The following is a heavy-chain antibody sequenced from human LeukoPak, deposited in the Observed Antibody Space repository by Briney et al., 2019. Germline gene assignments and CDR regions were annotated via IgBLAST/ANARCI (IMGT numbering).Heavy chain of an antibody. CDR3: AREGLYSSGWTFDY. Sequence: SGGSLRLSCAASGFTFSSYSMNWVRQAPGKGLEWVSYICSSSSTIYYADSVKGRFTISRDNAKNSLYLQMNSLRDEDTAVYYCAREGLYSSGWTFDYWGQGTLVTVSS. J-gene: IGHJ4*02. V-gene: IGHV3-48*02. D-gene: IGHD6-19*01. CDR2: ICSSSSTI. CDR1: GFTFSSYS.